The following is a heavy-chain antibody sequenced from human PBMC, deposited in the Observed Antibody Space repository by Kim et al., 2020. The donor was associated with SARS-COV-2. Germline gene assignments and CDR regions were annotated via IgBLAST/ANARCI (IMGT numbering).Heavy chain of an antibody. J-gene: IGHJ4*02. D-gene: IGHD1-26*01. Sequence: YAASVKGRFTISRDNSRRTLFMQLSRLTVEDTAIYYCSKTRSGAYLTFDSWGQGTRVTVS. CDR3: SKTRSGAYLTFDS. V-gene: IGHV3-23*01.